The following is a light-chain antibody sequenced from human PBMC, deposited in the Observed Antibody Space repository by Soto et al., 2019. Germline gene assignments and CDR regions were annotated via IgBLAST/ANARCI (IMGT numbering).Light chain of an antibody. V-gene: IGLV1-40*01. CDR1: SSNIGAGYD. J-gene: IGLJ1*01. CDR3: QSYASSLSANFV. Sequence: QSLLTQPPSVSGAPGQRVTISCTGSSSNIGAGYDVHWYQQLPGKEPKLLIYGNNNRPSGVPDPFSGSKSGTSASLAITGLRADDEADYYCQSYASSLSANFVFGTGTKVTVL. CDR2: GNN.